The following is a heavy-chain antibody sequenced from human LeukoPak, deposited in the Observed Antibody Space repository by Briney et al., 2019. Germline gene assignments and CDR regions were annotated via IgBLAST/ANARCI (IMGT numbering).Heavy chain of an antibody. CDR1: GFTFSSYS. V-gene: IGHV3-48*04. D-gene: IGHD5-12*01. CDR2: ISSSSSTI. J-gene: IGHJ4*02. CDR3: ARGLVATIDV. Sequence: PGGSLRLSCAASGFTFSSYSMNWVRQAPGKGLEWVSYISSSSSTIYYVDSVKGRFTISRDNAKNSLYLQMNSLRAEDTAVYYCARGLVATIDVWGQGTLVTVSS.